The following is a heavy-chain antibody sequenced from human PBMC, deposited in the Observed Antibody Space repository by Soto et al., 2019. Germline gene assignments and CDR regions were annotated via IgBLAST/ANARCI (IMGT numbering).Heavy chain of an antibody. Sequence: GGSLRLSCAASGFTFSRYGMHWVRQAPGKGPAWVAVISYDGSNKYYVDSVKGRFTISRDNSKNTLYLQMNSLRAEDTAVYYCAKAGRIVVVMEGVSDSGGEGTLVSVS. D-gene: IGHD3-22*01. CDR2: ISYDGSNK. J-gene: IGHJ5*01. CDR3: AKAGRIVVVMEGVSDS. V-gene: IGHV3-30*18. CDR1: GFTFSRYG.